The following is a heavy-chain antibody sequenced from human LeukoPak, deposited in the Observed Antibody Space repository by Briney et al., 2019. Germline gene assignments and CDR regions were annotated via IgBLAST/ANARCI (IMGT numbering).Heavy chain of an antibody. V-gene: IGHV1-46*01. CDR1: GYTFTSYY. Sequence: ASVKVSCKASGYTFTSYYMHWVRQAPGQGLDWMGIINPSGGSTSYAQKFQGRITMTRDTSTSTVYMELSSLRSEDTAVYYCAYYDFWSGYSSQNYWGQGTLVTVYS. J-gene: IGHJ4*02. D-gene: IGHD3-3*01. CDR3: AYYDFWSGYSSQNY. CDR2: INPSGGST.